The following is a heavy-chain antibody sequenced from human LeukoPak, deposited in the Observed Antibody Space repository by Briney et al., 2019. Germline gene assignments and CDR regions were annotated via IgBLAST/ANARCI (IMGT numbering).Heavy chain of an antibody. CDR2: ISGSGGST. D-gene: IGHD1-7*01. V-gene: IGHV3-23*01. CDR1: GGSISSYY. Sequence: ETLSLTCTVSGGSISSYYWSWVRQAPGKGLEWVSAISGSGGSTYYADSVKGRFTISRDNSKNTLYLQMNSLRAEDTAVYYCAKAESPYLTGTTNYWGQGTLVTVSS. J-gene: IGHJ4*02. CDR3: AKAESPYLTGTTNY.